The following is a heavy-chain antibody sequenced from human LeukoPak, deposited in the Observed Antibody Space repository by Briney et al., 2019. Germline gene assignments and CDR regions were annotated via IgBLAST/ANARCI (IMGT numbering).Heavy chain of an antibody. CDR1: GYIFTSYY. CDR2: IDPRGGST. D-gene: IGHD3-22*01. CDR3: ARGGPVGNYDSSAYYLH. V-gene: IGHV1-46*01. J-gene: IGHJ4*02. Sequence: ASVKVSCKASGYIFTSYYIHWVRRAPGQGLEWMGIIDPRGGSTTNAQKFQGSVTMTRDTSTNTVYMELSSLRSEDTAVYYCARGGPVGNYDSSAYYLHWGQGTLVTVS.